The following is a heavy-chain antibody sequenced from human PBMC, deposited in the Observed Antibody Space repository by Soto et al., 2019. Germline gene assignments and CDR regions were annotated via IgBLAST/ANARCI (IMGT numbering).Heavy chain of an antibody. CDR2: IIPIFGTA. Sequence: QVQLVQSGAGVKKPGSSVKVSCKASGGTFSSYAISWVRQAPGQGLEWMGGIIPIFGTANYAQKFQGRVTITADESTSTAYMELSSLRSEDTAVYYCARKDSSSGNYYYYYGMDVWGQGTTVTVSS. V-gene: IGHV1-69*01. J-gene: IGHJ6*02. D-gene: IGHD6-6*01. CDR1: GGTFSSYA. CDR3: ARKDSSSGNYYYYYGMDV.